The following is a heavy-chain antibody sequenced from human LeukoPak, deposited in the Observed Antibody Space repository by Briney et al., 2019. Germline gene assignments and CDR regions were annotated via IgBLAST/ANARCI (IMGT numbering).Heavy chain of an antibody. CDR2: ISAFNGNT. V-gene: IGHV1-18*04. D-gene: IGHD3-22*01. Sequence: ASVKVSCKASGYTLTSYGVSWVRQAPGQGLEWMGWISAFNGNTNYAQKFQGRVTMTRDTSISTAYMELSRLRSDDTAVYYCAREGDYDSSGAFDYWGQGTLVTVSS. CDR3: AREGDYDSSGAFDY. CDR1: GYTLTSYG. J-gene: IGHJ4*02.